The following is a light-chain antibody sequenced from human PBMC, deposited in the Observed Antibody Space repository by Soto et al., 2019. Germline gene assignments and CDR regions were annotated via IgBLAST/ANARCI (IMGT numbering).Light chain of an antibody. J-gene: IGLJ1*01. CDR2: EVS. CDR1: SSDVGTYNY. Sequence: QSVMTQPASVSGSPGQSITISCTRTSSDVGTYNYVSWYQQHPGKAPKLMIYEVSNRPSGISNRFSGSKSGNTASLTISGLQADDEADYCCSSYTGNSFVYGTGTRSPS. V-gene: IGLV2-14*01. CDR3: SSYTGNSFV.